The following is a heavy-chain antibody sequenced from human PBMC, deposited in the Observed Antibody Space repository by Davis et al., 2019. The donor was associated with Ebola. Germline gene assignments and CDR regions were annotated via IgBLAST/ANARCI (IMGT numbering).Heavy chain of an antibody. CDR2: ISYDGSNK. J-gene: IGHJ6*03. CDR1: GFTFSSYG. V-gene: IGHV3-30*03. CDR3: ASGDGRGRSYDMDV. Sequence: GESLKISCAASGFTFSSYGMHWVRQAPGKGLEWVAVISYDGSNKYYADSVKGRFTISRDNAKNSLFLEMNSLRVEDTAFYYCASGDGRGRSYDMDVWGQGTTVTVSS. D-gene: IGHD3/OR15-3a*01.